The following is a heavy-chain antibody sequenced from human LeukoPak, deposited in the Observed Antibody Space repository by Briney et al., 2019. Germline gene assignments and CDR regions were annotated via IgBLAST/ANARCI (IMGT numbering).Heavy chain of an antibody. CDR2: FDPEDGET. CDR1: GYTLTELS. D-gene: IGHD3-10*01. J-gene: IGHJ6*03. CDR3: ATLGESPHCYYYMDV. Sequence: ASVTVSCKVSGYTLTELSMHWVRQAPGKGLEWMGGFDPEDGETIYAQKFQGRVTMTEDTSTDTAYMELSSLRSEDTAVYYCATLGESPHCYYYMDVWGKGTTVTVSS. V-gene: IGHV1-24*01.